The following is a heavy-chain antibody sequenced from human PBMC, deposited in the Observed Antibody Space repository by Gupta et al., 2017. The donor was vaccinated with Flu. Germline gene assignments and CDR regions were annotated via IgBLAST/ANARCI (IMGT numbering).Heavy chain of an antibody. CDR2: IYPGDSDT. CDR3: ARHKTAYSGYDPTDY. D-gene: IGHD5-12*01. V-gene: IGHV5-51*01. Sequence: GKGLEWMGIIYPGDSDTRYSPSFQGQVTISADKSINTAYLQWSSLKASDTAMYYCARHKTAYSGYDPTDYWGQGTLVTVSS. J-gene: IGHJ4*02.